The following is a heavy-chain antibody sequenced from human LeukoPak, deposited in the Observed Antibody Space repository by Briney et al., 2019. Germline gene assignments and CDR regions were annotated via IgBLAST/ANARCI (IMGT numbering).Heavy chain of an antibody. Sequence: QSGGSLRLSCAASGFTVSSNYMSWVRQAPGKGLEWVSAISGSGGSTYYADSVKGRFTISRDNSKNTLYLQMNSLRAEDTAVYYCATPPFPQIAAAGYLDAFDIWGQGTMVTVSS. CDR3: ATPPFPQIAAAGYLDAFDI. D-gene: IGHD6-13*01. CDR1: GFTVSSNY. CDR2: ISGSGGST. J-gene: IGHJ3*02. V-gene: IGHV3-23*01.